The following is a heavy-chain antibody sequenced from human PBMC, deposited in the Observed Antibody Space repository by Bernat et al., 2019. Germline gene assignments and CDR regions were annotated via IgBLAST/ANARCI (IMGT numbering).Heavy chain of an antibody. Sequence: DVQLMESGGDLVQPGGSLRLSCAASGFTFSDSGMSWVRLPPGKGLEWVSTISSDGENTHYAGSVQGRFTISRGNSQSTLYLQMDSLRAADAALYSCAKVSAPYFAHSGQGALVTVSS. CDR1: GFTFSDSG. CDR2: ISSDGENT. J-gene: IGHJ4*02. D-gene: IGHD3-16*01. CDR3: AKVSAPYFAH. V-gene: IGHV3-23*01.